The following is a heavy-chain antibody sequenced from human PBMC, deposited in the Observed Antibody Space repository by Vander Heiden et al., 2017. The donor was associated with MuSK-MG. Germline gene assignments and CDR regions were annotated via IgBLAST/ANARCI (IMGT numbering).Heavy chain of an antibody. CDR2: IYYSGGT. J-gene: IGHJ3*02. D-gene: IGHD2-15*01. CDR3: ASTATTNSDAFDI. V-gene: IGHV4-59*08. CDR1: GGSISRYY. Sequence: QVQLQESGPGLVKPSETLSLTCTVPGGSISRYYGSWFRQPPGKGLEWIGYIYYSGGTNYNPSLKSRVTISVDTSKNQFSLKLSSVTAADTAVYYCASTATTNSDAFDIWGQGTMVTVSS.